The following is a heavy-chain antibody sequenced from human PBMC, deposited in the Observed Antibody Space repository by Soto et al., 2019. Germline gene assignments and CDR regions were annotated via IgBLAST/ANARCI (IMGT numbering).Heavy chain of an antibody. CDR1: GFTFSSYA. Sequence: HPGGSLRLSCAASGFTFSSYAMHWVRQAPGKGLEWVAVISYDGSNKYYADSVKGRFTISRDNSKNTLYLQMNSLRAEDTAVYYCARDYGSGSYYNVPLWYYWGQGTLVTVSS. D-gene: IGHD3-10*01. V-gene: IGHV3-30-3*01. J-gene: IGHJ4*02. CDR3: ARDYGSGSYYNVPLWYY. CDR2: ISYDGSNK.